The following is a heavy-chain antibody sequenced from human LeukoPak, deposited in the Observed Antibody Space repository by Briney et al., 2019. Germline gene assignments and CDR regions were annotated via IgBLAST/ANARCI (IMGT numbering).Heavy chain of an antibody. Sequence: SETLSLTCTVSGDTVSGDSTSRGTYYWNWIRQPAGKGLEWIGRIYNSGFTNYNPSLKSRVTISVDTSKNQFSLKLSSVTAADTAVYYCARSTSRFDSWGQGTLVTVSS. CDR2: IYNSGFT. CDR3: ARSTSRFDS. CDR1: GDSTSRGTYY. V-gene: IGHV4-61*02. J-gene: IGHJ4*02. D-gene: IGHD2-2*01.